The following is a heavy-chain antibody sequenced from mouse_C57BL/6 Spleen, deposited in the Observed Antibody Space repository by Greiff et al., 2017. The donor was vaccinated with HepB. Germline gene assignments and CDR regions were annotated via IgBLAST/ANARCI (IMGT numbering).Heavy chain of an antibody. J-gene: IGHJ1*03. CDR3: ARGGDGYYGYFDV. D-gene: IGHD2-3*01. CDR1: GYTFTSYW. Sequence: QVQLQQPGAELVKPGASVKLSCKASGYTFTSYWMHWVKQTPGQGLEWIGMIHPNSGSTNYNEKFKSKATLTVDKSSSTAYMQLSSLTSEDSAVYYCARGGDGYYGYFDVWGTGTTVTVSS. CDR2: IHPNSGST. V-gene: IGHV1-64*01.